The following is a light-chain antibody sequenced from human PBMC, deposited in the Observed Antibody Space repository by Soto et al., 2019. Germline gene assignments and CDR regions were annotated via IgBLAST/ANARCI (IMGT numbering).Light chain of an antibody. CDR2: LVS. CDR3: QQTHIFPWT. J-gene: IGKJ1*01. V-gene: IGKV1-39*01. Sequence: IQMTQSPSSLSASVGDRVTITCRTSQTMTNYLNWYQHKPGKAPKLLIYLVSNLQSGVPSRFSGSGSGTDFSLTISSLQPEDFATYYCQQTHIFPWTLGQGTTVDI. CDR1: QTMTNY.